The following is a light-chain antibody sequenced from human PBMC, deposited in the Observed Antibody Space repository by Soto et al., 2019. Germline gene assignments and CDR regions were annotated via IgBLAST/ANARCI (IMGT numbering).Light chain of an antibody. Sequence: DIHMTQSPSARAGSVGDGVTITCRASQSISSYLAWYQQKLGQPPKLLIYWASTRESGVPDRFSGSGSGTDFTLTISSLQAEDVAVYYCQQYYGSPVTFGGGTKVDIK. CDR2: WAS. V-gene: IGKV4-1*01. J-gene: IGKJ4*01. CDR1: QSISSY. CDR3: QQYYGSPVT.